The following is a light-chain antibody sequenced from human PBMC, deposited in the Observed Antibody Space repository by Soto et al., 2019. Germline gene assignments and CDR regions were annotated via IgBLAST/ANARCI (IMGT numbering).Light chain of an antibody. CDR3: CSYAGSPRYV. CDR1: SSDVGGYNY. Sequence: QSALTQPRSVAGSPGQSVTISCTGTSSDVGGYNYVSWYQQHPGKAPKVMIYDVSERPSGVPDRFSGSKSGNTASLTISGLHAEVEADYYCCSYAGSPRYVFGTGTKLTVL. J-gene: IGLJ1*01. CDR2: DVS. V-gene: IGLV2-11*01.